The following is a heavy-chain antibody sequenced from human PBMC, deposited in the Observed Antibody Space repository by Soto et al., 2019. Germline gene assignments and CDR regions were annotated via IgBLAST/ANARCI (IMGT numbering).Heavy chain of an antibody. V-gene: IGHV3-64*01. CDR1: GFTFSTYA. J-gene: IGHJ4*02. D-gene: IGHD2-8*01. CDR2: ISSNGRST. Sequence: EVQLVESGGGLVQPGGSLRLSCATSGFTFSTYAMHWVRQAPGKGLEYVSAISSNGRSTYYANSVKGRFTISRDNSKNTLHLQMDSLRDEDMAMYYCARDRCTNGVCYAPSDYWGQGTLVTVSS. CDR3: ARDRCTNGVCYAPSDY.